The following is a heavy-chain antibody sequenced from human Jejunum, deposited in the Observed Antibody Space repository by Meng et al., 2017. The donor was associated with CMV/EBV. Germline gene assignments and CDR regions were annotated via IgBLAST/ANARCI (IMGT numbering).Heavy chain of an antibody. CDR2: IKEDGSER. D-gene: IGHD3-3*01. CDR1: GFDLSSYW. Sequence: SGFDLSSYWMSWVRQAPGKGLEWVANIKEDGSERFFVDSVKGRFTISRDDAQNSVYLEMNSLKVEDTGVYYCARDQPNYYDPSHSFQYWGQGTLVTVS. V-gene: IGHV3-7*01. CDR3: ARDQPNYYDPSHSFQY. J-gene: IGHJ1*01.